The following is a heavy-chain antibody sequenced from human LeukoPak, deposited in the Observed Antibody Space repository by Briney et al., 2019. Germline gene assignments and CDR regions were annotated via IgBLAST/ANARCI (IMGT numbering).Heavy chain of an antibody. J-gene: IGHJ6*02. D-gene: IGHD5-12*01. CDR3: AKDGLAYSRYDYVYYYHGMDV. V-gene: IGHV3-30*02. CDR1: GFTFSSYG. CDR2: IRYDGSNK. Sequence: PGGSLRLSCAASGFTFSSYGMHWVRQAPGKGLEWVAFIRYDGSNKYYADSVKGRFTISRDNSKNTLYLQMNSLRAEDTAVYYCAKDGLAYSRYDYVYYYHGMDVWGQGTTVTASS.